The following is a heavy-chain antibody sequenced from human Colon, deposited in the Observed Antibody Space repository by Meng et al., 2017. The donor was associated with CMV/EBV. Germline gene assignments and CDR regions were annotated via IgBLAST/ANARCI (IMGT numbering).Heavy chain of an antibody. CDR3: AKGGWTSDYYFDY. D-gene: IGHD3-10*01. J-gene: IGHJ4*02. Sequence: GGSLRLSGAASGFTFDRCAMHWVRQAPGKGLEWVTFIRFDGTSQEYADSVRGRFTISRDNSKNTLYLQMNSLRVEATAVYYCAKGGWTSDYYFDYWGQGMLVTVSS. CDR2: IRFDGTSQ. CDR1: GFTFDRCA. V-gene: IGHV3-30*02.